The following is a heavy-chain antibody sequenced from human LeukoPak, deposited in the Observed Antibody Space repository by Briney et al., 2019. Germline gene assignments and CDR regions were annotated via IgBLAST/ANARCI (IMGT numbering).Heavy chain of an antibody. CDR3: ARGLPGSFDY. CDR2: INHSGST. Sequence: MTSETLSLTCAVYGGSFSGYYWSWIRQPPGKGLEWIGEINHSGSTNYNPSLKSRVTISVDTSKNQFSLKLSSVTAADTAVYYCARGLPGSFDYWGQGTLVTVSS. J-gene: IGHJ4*02. CDR1: GGSFSGYY. D-gene: IGHD3-9*01. V-gene: IGHV4-34*01.